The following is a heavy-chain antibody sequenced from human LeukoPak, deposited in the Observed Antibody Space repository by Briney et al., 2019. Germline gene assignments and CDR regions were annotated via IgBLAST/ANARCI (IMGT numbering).Heavy chain of an antibody. CDR1: GYSFTSDW. Sequence: GESLKITCKGSGYSFTSDWIGWVRQMPGKGLEWMGIIYPGDSDTRYSPSFQGQVTISADKSISTAYLQWSSLKASDTAMYYCARHALYSSGSLDYWGQGTLVTVSS. J-gene: IGHJ4*02. CDR3: ARHALYSSGSLDY. CDR2: IYPGDSDT. D-gene: IGHD6-19*01. V-gene: IGHV5-51*01.